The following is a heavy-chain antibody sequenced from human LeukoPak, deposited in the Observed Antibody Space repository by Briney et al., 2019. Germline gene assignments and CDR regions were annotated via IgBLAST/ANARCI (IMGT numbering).Heavy chain of an antibody. Sequence: QPGGSLRLSCAASGFTFSTYWMKWVRQAPGKGLEWVASIKEDGSDKYYVDSVKGRFSISRDNAKNSLYLQMNSLRTEDTAVYYCAKGGHFNFGYWGQGTLVTVSS. CDR1: GFTFSTYW. D-gene: IGHD5-12*01. J-gene: IGHJ4*02. CDR2: IKEDGSDK. CDR3: AKGGHFNFGY. V-gene: IGHV3-7*01.